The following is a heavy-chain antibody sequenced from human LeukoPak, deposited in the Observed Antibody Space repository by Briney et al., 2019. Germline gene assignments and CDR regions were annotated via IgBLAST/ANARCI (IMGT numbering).Heavy chain of an antibody. J-gene: IGHJ6*03. Sequence: ASVKVSCKASGYTFTSYGISWVRQAPGQGLEWMGWISAYNGNTNYAQKLQGRVTMTTDTSTSTAYMELRSLRSDDTAVYYCARAGSGPPYYYYYYMDVWGKGTTVTVSS. V-gene: IGHV1-18*01. CDR3: ARAGSGPPYYYYYYMDV. CDR1: GYTFTSYG. D-gene: IGHD2-15*01. CDR2: ISAYNGNT.